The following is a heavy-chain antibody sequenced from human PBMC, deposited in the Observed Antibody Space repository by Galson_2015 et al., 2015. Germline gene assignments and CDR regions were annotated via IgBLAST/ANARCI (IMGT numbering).Heavy chain of an antibody. J-gene: IGHJ4*02. CDR2: IKSKTDGGTT. D-gene: IGHD6-13*01. Sequence: SLRLSCAASGFTFSNAWVSWVRQAPGKGLEWVGRIKSKTDGGTTDYAAPVKGRFTISRDDSKNTLYLQMNSLKTEDTAVYYCTTDAGGIAAAGTIWGQGTLVTVSS. V-gene: IGHV3-15*01. CDR3: TTDAGGIAAAGTI. CDR1: GFTFSNAW.